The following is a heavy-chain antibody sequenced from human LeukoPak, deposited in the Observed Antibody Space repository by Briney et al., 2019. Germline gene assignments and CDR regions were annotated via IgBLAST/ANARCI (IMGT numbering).Heavy chain of an antibody. J-gene: IGHJ4*02. CDR2: IASSGSTTD. D-gene: IGHD3-10*01. Sequence: GGSLRLSCAASGFTFSDYYMSWLRQAPGKGLEWVSYIASSGSTTDYHADSVKGRFTISRDNAKNSLYLQMNSLRAEDTAIYYCARVRMWSGEFLWGQGALVTVSS. CDR3: ARVRMWSGEFL. CDR1: GFTFSDYY. V-gene: IGHV3-11*01.